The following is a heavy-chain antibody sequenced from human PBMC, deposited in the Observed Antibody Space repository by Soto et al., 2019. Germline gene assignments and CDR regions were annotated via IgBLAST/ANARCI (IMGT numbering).Heavy chain of an antibody. J-gene: IGHJ5*02. V-gene: IGHV4-31*03. Sequence: PSETLSLTCTVSGGSISSGGYYWSWIRQHPGKGLEWIGYIYYSGSTYYNPSLKSRVTISVDTSKNQFSLKLSSVTAADTAVYYCARAKGFGELFRIDWFDPWGQGTLVNVSS. CDR3: ARAKGFGELFRIDWFDP. CDR2: IYYSGST. CDR1: GGSISSGGYY. D-gene: IGHD3-10*01.